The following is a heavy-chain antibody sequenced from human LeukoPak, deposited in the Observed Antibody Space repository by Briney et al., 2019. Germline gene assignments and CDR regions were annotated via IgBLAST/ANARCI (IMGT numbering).Heavy chain of an antibody. CDR1: GFTFSDYY. V-gene: IGHV3-11*04. CDR2: ISSSSSTI. J-gene: IGHJ4*02. D-gene: IGHD3-16*02. CDR3: AREQVITFGGVIASLGY. Sequence: GGSLRLSCAASGFTFSDYYMSWIRQAPGKGLEWVSYISSSSSTIYYADSVKGRFTISRDNAKNSLYLQMNSLRAEDTAVYYCAREQVITFGGVIASLGYWGQGTLVTVSS.